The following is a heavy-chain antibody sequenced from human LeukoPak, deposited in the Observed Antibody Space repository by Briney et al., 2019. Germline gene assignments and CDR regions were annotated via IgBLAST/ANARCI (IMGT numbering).Heavy chain of an antibody. CDR1: GFTFSSYR. D-gene: IGHD3-3*01. CDR3: AKVSDFWRGYFDY. Sequence: GGSLRLSCAASGFTFSSYRMNWVRQAPGKGLEWVSSISSSSSYIYYADSVKGRFTISRDNSKNTLYLQMNSLRAEDTAVYYCAKVSDFWRGYFDYWGQGTLVTVSS. J-gene: IGHJ4*02. V-gene: IGHV3-21*04. CDR2: ISSSSSYI.